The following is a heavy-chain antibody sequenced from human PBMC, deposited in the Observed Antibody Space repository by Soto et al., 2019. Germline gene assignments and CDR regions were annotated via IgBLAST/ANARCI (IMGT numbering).Heavy chain of an antibody. J-gene: IGHJ6*02. Sequence: NPGGSLRLSCAASGFTFSSYSMNWVRQAPGKGLEWVSSISSSSSYIYYADSVKGRFTISRDNAKNSLYLQMNSLRAEDTAVYYCARDHNYDFWSGYYRPKAYYYGMDVWGQGTTVTVSS. CDR1: GFTFSSYS. D-gene: IGHD3-3*01. CDR2: ISSSSSYI. V-gene: IGHV3-21*01. CDR3: ARDHNYDFWSGYYRPKAYYYGMDV.